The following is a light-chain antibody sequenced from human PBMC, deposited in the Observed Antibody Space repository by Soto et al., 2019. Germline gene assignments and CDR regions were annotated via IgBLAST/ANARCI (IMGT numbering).Light chain of an antibody. CDR3: QQRSNWLWT. J-gene: IGKJ1*01. CDR2: DAY. V-gene: IGKV3-11*01. CDR1: QSVSSY. Sequence: EIVLKLSPATMSLSTGERAPRSCRASQSVSSYLAWYKQKHGQAPRLLIYDAYNRATGIPARLRVSGSGTDFTLTISSLEPEDGAVDDCQQRSNWLWTLGPGTKVDIK.